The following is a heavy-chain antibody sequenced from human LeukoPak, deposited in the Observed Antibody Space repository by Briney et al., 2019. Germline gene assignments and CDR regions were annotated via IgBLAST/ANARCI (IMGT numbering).Heavy chain of an antibody. V-gene: IGHV3-23*01. J-gene: IGHJ4*02. CDR3: EKPDYGEGDY. CDR2: ISGSGGST. CDR1: GFTFSSYA. Sequence: GGSLRLSCAASGFTFSSYAMSWVRQAPGKGLEWVSAISGSGGSTYYPDSVKGRFTISRDNSKNTLYMQMNSLRAEDTGVYYCEKPDYGEGDYWGQGTLVTVSS. D-gene: IGHD4-17*01.